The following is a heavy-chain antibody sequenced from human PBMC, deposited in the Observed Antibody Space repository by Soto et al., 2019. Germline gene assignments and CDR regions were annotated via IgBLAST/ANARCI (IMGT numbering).Heavy chain of an antibody. J-gene: IGHJ5*02. CDR2: MNPNSGNT. D-gene: IGHD2-2*01. Sequence: ASVKVSCKASGYTFTSYDISWVRQATGQGLEWMGWMNPNSGNTGYAQKFQGRVTMTRNTSISTAYMELSSLRSEDTAVYYCARALPTRVTADMAPLSCGQGTLVTVSS. CDR3: ARALPTRVTADMAPLS. CDR1: GYTFTSYD. V-gene: IGHV1-8*01.